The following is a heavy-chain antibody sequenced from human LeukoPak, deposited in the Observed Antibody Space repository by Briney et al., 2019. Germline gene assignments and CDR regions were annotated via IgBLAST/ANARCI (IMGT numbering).Heavy chain of an antibody. CDR3: ARGPNNDSSGYFDY. J-gene: IGHJ4*02. Sequence: TSETLSLTCAVYGGSFSGYYWSWIRQPPGKGLEWIGEINHSGSTNYNPSLKSRVTISVDTSKNQFSLKLSSVTAADTAVYYCARGPNNDSSGYFDYWGQGTLVTVSS. D-gene: IGHD3-22*01. CDR1: GGSFSGYY. CDR2: INHSGST. V-gene: IGHV4-34*01.